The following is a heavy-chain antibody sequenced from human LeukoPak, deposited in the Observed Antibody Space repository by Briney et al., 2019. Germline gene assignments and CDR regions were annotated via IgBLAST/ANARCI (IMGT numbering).Heavy chain of an antibody. V-gene: IGHV3-74*01. Sequence: GGSLRLSCAASGFTFSSYWMHWVRQAPGKGLVWVSRINTDGSSTSYADSVKGRFTISRDNAKSTLYLQMNSLRAEVTAVYYCTRGYVGIDYWGQGTLVTVSS. D-gene: IGHD5-12*01. CDR1: GFTFSSYW. CDR2: INTDGSST. CDR3: TRGYVGIDY. J-gene: IGHJ4*02.